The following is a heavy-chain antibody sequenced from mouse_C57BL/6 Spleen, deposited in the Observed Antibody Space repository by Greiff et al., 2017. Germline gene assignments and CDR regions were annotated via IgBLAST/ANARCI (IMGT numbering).Heavy chain of an antibody. CDR1: GFTFSSYA. J-gene: IGHJ4*01. CDR2: ISDGGSYT. D-gene: IGHD2-1*01. V-gene: IGHV5-4*03. CDR3: ARGRGNYHYAMDY. Sequence: EVKLMESGGGLVKPGGSLKLSCAASGFTFSSYAMSWVRQTPEKRLEWVATISDGGSYTYYPDNVKGRFTISRDNAKNNLYLQMSHLKSEDTAMYYCARGRGNYHYAMDYWGQGTSVTVSS.